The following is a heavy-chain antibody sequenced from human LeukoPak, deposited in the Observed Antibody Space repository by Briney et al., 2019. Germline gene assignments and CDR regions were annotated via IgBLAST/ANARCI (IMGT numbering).Heavy chain of an antibody. J-gene: IGHJ4*02. Sequence: ASVKISCKASGYTFTSYAMNWVRQAPGQGLEWMGWISAYNGNTNYAQKLQGRVTMTTDTSTSTAYMELRSLRSDDTAVYYCARVGVGATSPDYWGQGTLVTVSS. CDR3: ARVGVGATSPDY. CDR1: GYTFTSYA. D-gene: IGHD1-26*01. V-gene: IGHV1-18*01. CDR2: ISAYNGNT.